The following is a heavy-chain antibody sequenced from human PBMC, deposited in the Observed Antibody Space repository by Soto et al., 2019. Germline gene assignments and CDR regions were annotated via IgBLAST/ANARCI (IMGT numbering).Heavy chain of an antibody. CDR3: AKCPYGDYPSVYDY. J-gene: IGHJ4*02. Sequence: QVQLVESGGGVVQPGRSLRLSCAASGFTFSSYGMHWVRQAPGKGLEWVAVISYDGSNKYYADSVKGRFTISRDNSKNTLDLQMNSLRAEDTAVYYCAKCPYGDYPSVYDYWGQGTLVTVSS. CDR2: ISYDGSNK. V-gene: IGHV3-30*18. D-gene: IGHD4-17*01. CDR1: GFTFSSYG.